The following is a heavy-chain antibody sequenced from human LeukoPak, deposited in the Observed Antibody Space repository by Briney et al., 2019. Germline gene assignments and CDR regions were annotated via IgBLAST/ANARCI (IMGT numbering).Heavy chain of an antibody. CDR3: ARDLYGGNSDDAFDV. J-gene: IGHJ3*01. CDR1: GGTFSSYA. D-gene: IGHD4-23*01. Sequence: SVKVSCKASGGTFSSYAISWVRQAPGQGLEWMGRIIPILGIANYAQKFQGRVTITADKSTSTAYMELSSLRSEDTAVYYCARDLYGGNSDDAFDVWGQGTMVTVSS. V-gene: IGHV1-69*04. CDR2: IIPILGIA.